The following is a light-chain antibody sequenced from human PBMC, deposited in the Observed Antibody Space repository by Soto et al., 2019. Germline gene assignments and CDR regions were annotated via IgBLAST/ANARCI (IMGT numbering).Light chain of an antibody. V-gene: IGLV2-8*01. Sequence: QSALTQPPSASGSPGQSVTISCTGTNSDVGGYNFVSWFQQNPGKAPKLVIYEVNKRPSGVPDRFSGSKSGNTASLTVSGLQPEDEAYYYCISYAGSNNFVVFGGGTKLTVL. CDR2: EVN. CDR1: NSDVGGYNF. CDR3: ISYAGSNNFVV. J-gene: IGLJ2*01.